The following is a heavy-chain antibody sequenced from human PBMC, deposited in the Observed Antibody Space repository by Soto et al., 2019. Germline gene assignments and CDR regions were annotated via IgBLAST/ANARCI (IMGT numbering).Heavy chain of an antibody. V-gene: IGHV3-30-3*01. CDR3: ARGGIAVAGTWFHFDY. J-gene: IGHJ4*02. Sequence: ESGGGVVQPGRSLRLSCAASGFTFSSYAMHWVRQAPGKGLEWVAVISYDGSNKYYADSVKGRFTISRDNSKNTLYLQMNSLRAEDTAVYYCARGGIAVAGTWFHFDYWGQGTLVTVSS. CDR1: GFTFSSYA. CDR2: ISYDGSNK. D-gene: IGHD6-19*01.